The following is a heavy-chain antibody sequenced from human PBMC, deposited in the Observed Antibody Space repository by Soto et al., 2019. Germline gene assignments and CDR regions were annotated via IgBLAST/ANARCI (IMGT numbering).Heavy chain of an antibody. Sequence: EGQLLQSGGGLGQPGESLRLSCAASGFTFSSSGMSWVRQAPGKGLEWVSSISIRGDYRYYADSVKGRFTISRDNSKNTLYLQMSSLTAEDTALYYCANHGGFDFWGQGTMVAVSS. CDR1: GFTFSSSG. J-gene: IGHJ3*01. CDR2: ISIRGDYR. D-gene: IGHD4-17*01. CDR3: ANHGGFDF. V-gene: IGHV3-23*01.